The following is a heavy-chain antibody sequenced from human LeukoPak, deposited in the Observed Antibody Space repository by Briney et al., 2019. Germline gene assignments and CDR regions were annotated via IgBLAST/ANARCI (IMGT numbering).Heavy chain of an antibody. V-gene: IGHV3-30*18. CDR2: ISYDGSNK. Sequence: PGRSLRLSCAASGFTFSSYGMHWVRQAPGKGLEWVAVISYDGSNKYYADSVKGRFTISRDNSKNTLYLQMNSLRAEDTAVYYCAKELNYYDSSGYYSNWGQRTLVTVSS. D-gene: IGHD3-22*01. CDR1: GFTFSSYG. J-gene: IGHJ4*02. CDR3: AKELNYYDSSGYYSN.